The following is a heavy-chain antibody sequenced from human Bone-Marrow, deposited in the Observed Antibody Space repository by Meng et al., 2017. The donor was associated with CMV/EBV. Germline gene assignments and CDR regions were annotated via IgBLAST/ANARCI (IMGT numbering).Heavy chain of an antibody. CDR3: ARVSYYYDSSGYPDY. D-gene: IGHD3-22*01. J-gene: IGHJ4*02. V-gene: IGHV1-18*01. Sequence: ASVKVSCKASGYTFTSYGISWVRQAPGQGLEWMGWISAYNGNTNYAQKLQGRVNMTTDTSTSTAYMELRSLRSDDTAVYYCARVSYYYDSSGYPDYWGQGTLVTVSS. CDR2: ISAYNGNT. CDR1: GYTFTSYG.